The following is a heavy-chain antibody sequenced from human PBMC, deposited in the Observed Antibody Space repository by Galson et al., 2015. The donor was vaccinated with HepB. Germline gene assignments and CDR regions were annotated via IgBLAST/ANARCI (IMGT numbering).Heavy chain of an antibody. CDR2: TYYRSKWYN. J-gene: IGHJ4*01. Sequence: CAISGDRVSSHSAAWNWIRQSPSRGLEGLGRTYYRSKWYNDYAVSVRSRITINPDTSKNQFCLHLTSVTPEDTAMYYCARGDYFDNWRHGSLVTVSS. CDR3: ARGDYFDN. CDR1: GDRVSSHSAA. V-gene: IGHV6-1*01.